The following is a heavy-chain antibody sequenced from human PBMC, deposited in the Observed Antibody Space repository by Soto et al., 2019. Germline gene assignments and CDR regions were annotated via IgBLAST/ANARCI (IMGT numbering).Heavy chain of an antibody. Sequence: GGSLRLSCAASGFTFSSYAMSWVRQAPGKXLEWVSAISGSGGSTYYADSVKGRFTISRDNSKNTLYLQMNSLRAEDTAVYYCAKDQQGFTMIVVGNYGMDVWGQGTTVTVSS. D-gene: IGHD3-22*01. J-gene: IGHJ6*02. CDR1: GFTFSSYA. CDR3: AKDQQGFTMIVVGNYGMDV. CDR2: ISGSGGST. V-gene: IGHV3-23*01.